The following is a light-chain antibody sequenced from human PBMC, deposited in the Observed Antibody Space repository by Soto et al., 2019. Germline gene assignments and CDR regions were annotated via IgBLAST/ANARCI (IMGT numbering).Light chain of an antibody. CDR2: EVT. CDR3: TSYTGTNNFVL. J-gene: IGLJ2*01. Sequence: SALTQPPSASGSPGQSVTISCTGTNTAIGGHKYVSWYQHHPGKAPKLMIYEVTERPSGVPDRFSGSKSGNAASLTVSGLQADDEAIYYCTSYTGTNNFVLFGGGTKLTVL. V-gene: IGLV2-8*01. CDR1: NTAIGGHKY.